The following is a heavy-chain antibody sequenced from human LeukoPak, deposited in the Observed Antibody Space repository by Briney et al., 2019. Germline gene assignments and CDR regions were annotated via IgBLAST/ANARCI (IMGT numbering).Heavy chain of an antibody. J-gene: IGHJ4*02. CDR2: IYYSGST. CDR3: ARYQNSFDY. Sequence: SETLSLTCTVPGGSISSYYWSWIRQPPGKGLEWIGYIYYSGSTNYNPSLKSRVTISVDTSRNQFSLKLSSVTAADTAVYYCARYQNSFDYWGQGTLVTVSS. V-gene: IGHV4-59*01. CDR1: GGSISSYY.